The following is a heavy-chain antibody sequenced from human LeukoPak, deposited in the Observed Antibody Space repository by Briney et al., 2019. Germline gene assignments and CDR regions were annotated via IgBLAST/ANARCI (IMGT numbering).Heavy chain of an antibody. V-gene: IGHV3-30-3*01. Sequence: RGSLRLSCAASGFTFSSYAMHWVRQAPGKGLEWVAVISYDGSNKYYADSVKGRFTISRDNSKNTLYLQMNSLRAEDTAVYYCARDRVGATDYFDYWGQGTLVTVSS. CDR3: ARDRVGATDYFDY. J-gene: IGHJ4*02. D-gene: IGHD1-26*01. CDR2: ISYDGSNK. CDR1: GFTFSSYA.